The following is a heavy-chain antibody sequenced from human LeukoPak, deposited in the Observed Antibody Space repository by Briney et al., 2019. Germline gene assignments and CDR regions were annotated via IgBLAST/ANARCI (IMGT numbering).Heavy chain of an antibody. CDR3: AKDYGGFYFDY. CDR1: GFTVSSNY. J-gene: IGHJ4*02. Sequence: AGSLRLSCAASGFTVSSNYMSWVRQAPGKGLEWVSVIYSGGSTYYADSVKGRFTISRDNSKNTLYLQMNSLRAEDTAVYYCAKDYGGFYFDYWGQGTLVTVSS. D-gene: IGHD4-23*01. V-gene: IGHV3-66*01. CDR2: IYSGGST.